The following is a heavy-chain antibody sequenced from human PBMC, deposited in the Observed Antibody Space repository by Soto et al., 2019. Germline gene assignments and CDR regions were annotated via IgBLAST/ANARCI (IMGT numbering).Heavy chain of an antibody. Sequence: SGGSLRLSCAASGFIFENFGMSCVRQAPGKGLEWISSISGSGFKKYYADSVKGRFTISRDNSKSTVYLELNNLSAEDTAVYHCAKNQGVELVPLATVDWFDPWGQGSVVTVSS. D-gene: IGHD1-26*01. CDR3: AKNQGVELVPLATVDWFDP. CDR1: GFIFENFG. J-gene: IGHJ5*02. CDR2: ISGSGFKK. V-gene: IGHV3-23*01.